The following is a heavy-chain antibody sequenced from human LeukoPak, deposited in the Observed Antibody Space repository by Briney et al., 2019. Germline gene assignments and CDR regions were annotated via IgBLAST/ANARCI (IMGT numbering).Heavy chain of an antibody. CDR1: GFTVSSNY. D-gene: IGHD1-26*01. CDR2: IKQDASVE. Sequence: PGGSLRLSCAASGFTVSSNYMSWVRQAPGKGLEWVATIKQDASVEHYADSVKGRFTTSRDNAKSSLYLQMNTLRGEDTAVYYCARLVGDMTTWDYWGQGTLVTVSS. J-gene: IGHJ4*02. CDR3: ARLVGDMTTWDY. V-gene: IGHV3-7*03.